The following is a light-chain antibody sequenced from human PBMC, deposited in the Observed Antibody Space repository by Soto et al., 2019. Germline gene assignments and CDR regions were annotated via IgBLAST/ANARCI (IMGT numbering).Light chain of an antibody. V-gene: IGKV1-6*01. CDR2: ASS. CDR1: QDIRNE. J-gene: IGKJ1*01. Sequence: AIQITQSPSSLSASVGDRVTISCRASQDIRNELGWYQQKPGKAPKLLIYASSSLQSGAPSRFSGSGSGTDFTLTISSLQPEDFATYYCLQDSKYPRTFGQGTKLEIK. CDR3: LQDSKYPRT.